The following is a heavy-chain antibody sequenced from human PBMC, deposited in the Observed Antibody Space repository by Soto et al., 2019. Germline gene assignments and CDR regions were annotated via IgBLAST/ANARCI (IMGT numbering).Heavy chain of an antibody. CDR2: IYDSEST. D-gene: IGHD4-4*01. Sequence: SETLSLTCIVSGDSIRPNSYYWGWIRQPPGKGREWIGSIYDSESTYSNPALNSRVTMSLDTSRNQISLQVKSVTAADTAVYFCATGNPDAYDMWGPGTQVTVSS. V-gene: IGHV4-39*01. CDR1: GDSIRPNSYY. J-gene: IGHJ3*02. CDR3: ATGNPDAYDM.